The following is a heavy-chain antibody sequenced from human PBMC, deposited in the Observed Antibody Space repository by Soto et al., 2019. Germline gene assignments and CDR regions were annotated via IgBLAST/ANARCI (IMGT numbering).Heavy chain of an antibody. V-gene: IGHV3-23*01. J-gene: IGHJ4*02. CDR3: ANVPGDRQWLEDDF. CDR1: GCTFSSYA. CDR2: ISGSGGST. Sequence: EVQLMESGGGLVQPGGYLRLSCAASGCTFSSYAMSWVRQAPGKGLEWVSAISGSGGSTYYADSVKGRFTISRDNSKNTLYLQMNSLRAEDTAVYYCANVPGDRQWLEDDFWGQGTLVTVSS. D-gene: IGHD6-19*01.